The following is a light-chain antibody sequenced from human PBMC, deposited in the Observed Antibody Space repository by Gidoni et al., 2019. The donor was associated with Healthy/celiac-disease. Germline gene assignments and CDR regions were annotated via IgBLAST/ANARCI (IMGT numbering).Light chain of an antibody. J-gene: IGKJ5*01. Sequence: EIVLTQSPGTLSLSPGERATLSCRASQSVSSSYLAWYQQKPGQAPRLLIYGASSMATGIPARFSGSGSGTGFTLTISRLEPEDFAVYYCQQYGSSPPTFGQGTRLEIK. V-gene: IGKV3-20*01. CDR2: GAS. CDR1: QSVSSSY. CDR3: QQYGSSPPT.